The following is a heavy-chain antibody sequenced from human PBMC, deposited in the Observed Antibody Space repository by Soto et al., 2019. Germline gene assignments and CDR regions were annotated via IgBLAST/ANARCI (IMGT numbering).Heavy chain of an antibody. CDR1: GYSFTSYW. V-gene: IGHV5-51*01. D-gene: IGHD1-7*01. CDR3: ARPSNWNYEGANV. J-gene: IGHJ6*02. CDR2: IYPGDSDT. Sequence: PGESLKISCKGSGYSFTSYWIGWVRQVPGKGLEWMGIIYPGDSDTRYSPSFQGQVTISADKSISTAYLQWSSLKASDTAMYYCARPSNWNYEGANVWGQGTTVTVSS.